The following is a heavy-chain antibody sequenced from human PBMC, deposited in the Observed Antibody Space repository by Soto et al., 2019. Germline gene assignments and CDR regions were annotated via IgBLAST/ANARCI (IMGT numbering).Heavy chain of an antibody. CDR3: ARDPPRGGLTFDY. CDR1: GFTFSSYS. J-gene: IGHJ4*02. CDR2: ISSSSSYI. Sequence: EVQLVESGGGLVKPGGSLRLSCAASGFTFSSYSMNWVRQAPGKGLEWVSSISSSSSYIYYADSVKGRFTISRDNAKNSLYLQMNRLRGEDTAVYYWARDPPRGGLTFDYWGQGTLVTVSS. V-gene: IGHV3-21*01. D-gene: IGHD3-16*01.